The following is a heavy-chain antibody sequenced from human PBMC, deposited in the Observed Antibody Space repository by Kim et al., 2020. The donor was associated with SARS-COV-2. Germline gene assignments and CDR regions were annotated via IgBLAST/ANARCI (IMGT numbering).Heavy chain of an antibody. Sequence: SYAQKFQGRVTMTRDTSTSTVYMELSSLRSEDTAVYYCARGSSGYYSLDYWGQGTLVTVSS. CDR3: ARGSSGYYSLDY. D-gene: IGHD3-22*01. J-gene: IGHJ4*02. V-gene: IGHV1-46*01.